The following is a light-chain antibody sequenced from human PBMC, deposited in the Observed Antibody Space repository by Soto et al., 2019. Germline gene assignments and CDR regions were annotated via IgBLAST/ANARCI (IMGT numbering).Light chain of an antibody. J-gene: IGKJ1*01. CDR2: RAF. CDR3: QQYHNLWT. CDR1: HYVYSN. Sequence: EIVMTQSPATLSVSPGERATLSCTASHYVYSNVAWYQQRPGQAPRLLIYRAFTRATGTPARFSGSGSGTEFSLNITCLQSEDFAVYYCQQYHNLWTFGQGTEVEIK. V-gene: IGKV3-15*01.